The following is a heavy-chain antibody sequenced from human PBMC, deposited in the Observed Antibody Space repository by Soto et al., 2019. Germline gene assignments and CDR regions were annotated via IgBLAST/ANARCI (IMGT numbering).Heavy chain of an antibody. J-gene: IGHJ4*02. CDR1: GYTLTELS. Sequence: GASVKVSCKVSGYTLTELSMHWVRQAPGKGLEWMGGFDPEDGETIYAQKFQGRVTMTEDTSTDTAYMELSSLRSEDTAVYYCATVQAHLAGIAAAGTLDYWGQGTLVTVFS. V-gene: IGHV1-24*01. CDR3: ATVQAHLAGIAAAGTLDY. D-gene: IGHD6-13*01. CDR2: FDPEDGET.